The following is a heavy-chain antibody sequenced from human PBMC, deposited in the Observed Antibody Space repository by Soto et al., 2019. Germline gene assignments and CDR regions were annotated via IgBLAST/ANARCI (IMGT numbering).Heavy chain of an antibody. CDR1: GYSFSNWW. Sequence: GESLKISCKGSGYSFSNWWIAWVLQMPGKGLEYMGIIYPSDSQTRYSPSFQGQVTISADKSISTAYLQWSSLKASDTAIYYCARHGFYGDYSSNYFDPWGQGTLVTVSS. V-gene: IGHV5-51*01. CDR3: ARHGFYGDYSSNYFDP. CDR2: IYPSDSQT. D-gene: IGHD4-17*01. J-gene: IGHJ5*02.